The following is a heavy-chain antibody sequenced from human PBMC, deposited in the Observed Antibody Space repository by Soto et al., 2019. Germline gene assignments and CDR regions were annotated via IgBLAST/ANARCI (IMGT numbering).Heavy chain of an antibody. J-gene: IGHJ3*02. Sequence: GGSLRLSCAASGFTVSSNYMSWVRQAPGKGLEWVSVIYSGGSTYYADSVKGRFTISRDNSKNTLYLQMNSLRAEDTAVYYCAREGWGMTPRDAFDIWGQGTMVTVSS. D-gene: IGHD2-8*02. V-gene: IGHV3-53*01. CDR3: AREGWGMTPRDAFDI. CDR2: IYSGGST. CDR1: GFTVSSNY.